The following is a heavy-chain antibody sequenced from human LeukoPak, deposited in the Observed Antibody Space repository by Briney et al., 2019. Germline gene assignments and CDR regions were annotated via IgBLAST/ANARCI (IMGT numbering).Heavy chain of an antibody. CDR1: GFTFSSYA. CDR2: ISGSGGST. V-gene: IGHV3-23*01. D-gene: IGHD6-19*01. Sequence: GGSLRLSCAASGFTFSSYAMSWVRQAPGKGLEWVSAISGSGGSTYCADSVKGRFTISRDNSKNTLYLQTNSLRAEDTAVYYCAKEPYSSGWYGDYFDYWGQGTLVTVSS. J-gene: IGHJ4*02. CDR3: AKEPYSSGWYGDYFDY.